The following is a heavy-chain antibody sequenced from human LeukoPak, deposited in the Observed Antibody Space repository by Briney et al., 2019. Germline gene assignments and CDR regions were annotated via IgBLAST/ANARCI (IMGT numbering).Heavy chain of an antibody. D-gene: IGHD6-13*01. CDR2: IYYSGST. CDR3: ARDSLDAAAGDAFDI. J-gene: IGHJ3*02. V-gene: IGHV4-39*02. Sequence: PSETLSLTCTVSGGSISSSSYYWGWIRQPPGKGLEWIGSIYYSGSTYYNPSLKSRVTISVDTSKNQFSLKLSSVTAADTAVYYCARDSLDAAAGDAFDIWGQGTMVTVSS. CDR1: GGSISSSSYY.